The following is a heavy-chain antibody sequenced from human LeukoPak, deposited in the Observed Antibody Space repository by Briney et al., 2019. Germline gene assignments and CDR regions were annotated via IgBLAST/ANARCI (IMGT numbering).Heavy chain of an antibody. CDR3: AKFTSTYSNSPFDY. Sequence: GGSLRLSCAASGFTFSSYAMNWVRQAPGKGLEWVSTISGSGGHTYYADSVKGRFTISRDHSKNTRYLQMNSLRAKDTAVYYCAKFTSTYSNSPFDYWGQGTLVTVSS. V-gene: IGHV3-23*01. D-gene: IGHD4-11*01. CDR2: ISGSGGHT. J-gene: IGHJ4*02. CDR1: GFTFSSYA.